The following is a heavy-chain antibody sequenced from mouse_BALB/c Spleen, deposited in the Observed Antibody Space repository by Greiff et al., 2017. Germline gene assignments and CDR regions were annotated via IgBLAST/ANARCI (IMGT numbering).Heavy chain of an antibody. CDR1: GYTFTSYW. Sequence: QVQLKQSGTVLVRPGASVKMSCKASGYTFTSYWMNWVNQRPGQGLEWIGQIYPGDGDTNYNGKFKGKATLTADKSSSTAYMQLSSLTSEDSAVYVCAKRATAVAPCAMDYWGQGTSVTVSS. D-gene: IGHD1-1*01. CDR2: IYPGDGDT. J-gene: IGHJ4*01. V-gene: IGHV1-80*01. CDR3: AKRATAVAPCAMDY.